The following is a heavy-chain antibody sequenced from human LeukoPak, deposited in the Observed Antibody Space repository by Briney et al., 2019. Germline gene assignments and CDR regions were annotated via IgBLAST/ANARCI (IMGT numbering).Heavy chain of an antibody. CDR1: GFTFSSYY. D-gene: IGHD3-9*01. CDR3: ARALYFDFES. Sequence: TGGSLRLSCAASGFTFSSYYIYWVRQAPGKGLVWVSRINSDGTTTRYADAVKGRFSISRDNAKNTVYLQMNSLRVEDTAVYYCARALYFDFESWGQGTLVTVSS. V-gene: IGHV3-74*01. CDR2: INSDGTTT. J-gene: IGHJ4*02.